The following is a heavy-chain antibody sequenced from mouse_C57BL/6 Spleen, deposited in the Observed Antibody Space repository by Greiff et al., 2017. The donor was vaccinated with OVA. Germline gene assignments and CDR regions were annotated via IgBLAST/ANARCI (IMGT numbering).Heavy chain of an antibody. D-gene: IGHD1-1*01. CDR3: AIPYYYGSSAWFAY. CDR1: GYTFTDYN. V-gene: IGHV1-22*01. CDR2: INPNNGGT. J-gene: IGHJ3*01. Sequence: EVQLQQSGPELVKPGASVKMSCKASGYTFTDYNMHWVKQSHGKSLEWIGYINPNNGGTSYNQKFKGKATLTVNKSSSTAYMELRSLTSEDSAVYYCAIPYYYGSSAWFAYWGQGTLVTVSA.